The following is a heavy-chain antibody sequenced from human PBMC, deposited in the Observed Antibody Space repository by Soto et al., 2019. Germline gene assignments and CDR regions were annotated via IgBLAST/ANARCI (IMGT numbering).Heavy chain of an antibody. CDR2: ISSSSSYI. CDR3: ARDREVVAAIIFDY. CDR1: GFTFSSYS. Sequence: EVQLVESGGGLVKTGGSLRLSCAASGFTFSSYSMNWVRQAPGKGLEWVSSISSSSSYIYYAGSVKGRFTISRDNAKNSMNRQMNSLRAEYTAGYYWARDREVVAAIIFDYWGQGTLDTVSS. V-gene: IGHV3-21*01. J-gene: IGHJ4*02. D-gene: IGHD2-15*01.